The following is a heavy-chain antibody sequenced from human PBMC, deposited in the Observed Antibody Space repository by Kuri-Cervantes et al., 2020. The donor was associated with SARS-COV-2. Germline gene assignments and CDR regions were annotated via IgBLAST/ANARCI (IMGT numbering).Heavy chain of an antibody. CDR2: INPNSGGT. V-gene: IGHV1-2*02. D-gene: IGHD3-3*01. CDR3: GRKISITILVRVWQYFDY. J-gene: IGHJ4*02. CDR1: GYTFTGYY. Sequence: ASVKVSCKASGYTFTGYYMHWVRQAPGQGLEWMGWINPNSGGTNYAQKFQGRVTMTRDTSISTAYMELSRLRSDDTAVYYCGRKISITILVRVWQYFDYWGQGTLVTVSS.